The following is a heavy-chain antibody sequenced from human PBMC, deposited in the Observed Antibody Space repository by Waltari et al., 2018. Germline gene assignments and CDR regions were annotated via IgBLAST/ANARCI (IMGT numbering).Heavy chain of an antibody. J-gene: IGHJ6*02. CDR2: IIPIIGTA. Sequence: QVQLVQSGAEVKNHGSSVKVSCKASGGTFSSYAISWVRQAPGQGLEWMGRIIPIIGTANYAQKFQGRVTSTADKSTSTAYMELSSLRSEDTAVYYCARDSLHYYYYYGMDVWGQGTTVTVSS. CDR1: GGTFSSYA. CDR3: ARDSLHYYYYYGMDV. V-gene: IGHV1-69*08.